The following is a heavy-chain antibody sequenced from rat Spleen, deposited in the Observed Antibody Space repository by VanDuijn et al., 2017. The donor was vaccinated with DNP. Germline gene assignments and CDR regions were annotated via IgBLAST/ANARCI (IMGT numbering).Heavy chain of an antibody. CDR3: TSHHTTGDFDY. J-gene: IGHJ3*01. Sequence: EVSLVESGGGSVQPGRSLKLSCITSGFVFSEYNMAWVRHAPKKGLEWVADIIYDGGRTYYRDSVKGRFTISRDNAKNTLYLQMDSLMSEDTATYYCTSHHTTGDFDYWGQGTLVTVSS. D-gene: IGHD1-7*01. CDR2: IIYDGGRT. V-gene: IGHV5S10*01. CDR1: GFVFSEYN.